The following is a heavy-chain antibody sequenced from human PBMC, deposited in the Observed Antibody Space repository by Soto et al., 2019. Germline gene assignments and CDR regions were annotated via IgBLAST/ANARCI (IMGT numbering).Heavy chain of an antibody. Sequence: QVQLVQSGAEVKKPGSSVKVSCKASGGPFSDYSINWVRQAPGQGLEWMGGIIPVFATPNYAQKFQGRVTITADKSTSTAYIELSNLRSEETAIFFCARDPDYGATSGLGFVDYWGQGTLVTVTS. V-gene: IGHV1-69*06. CDR2: IIPVFATP. D-gene: IGHD4-17*01. J-gene: IGHJ4*02. CDR1: GGPFSDYS. CDR3: ARDPDYGATSGLGFVDY.